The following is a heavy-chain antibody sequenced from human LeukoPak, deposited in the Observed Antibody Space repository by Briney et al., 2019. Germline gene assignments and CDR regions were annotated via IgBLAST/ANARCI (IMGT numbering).Heavy chain of an antibody. V-gene: IGHV1-2*02. Sequence: ASVKVSCKASGYTFTGYYMHWVRQAPGQGLEWMGWINPNSGGTNYAQKFQGRVTMTRDTSISTAYMELSRLRSDDTAVYYCARDPQRYYGSGSYLFDYWGQGTLVTVSS. CDR2: INPNSGGT. J-gene: IGHJ4*02. CDR1: GYTFTGYY. CDR3: ARDPQRYYGSGSYLFDY. D-gene: IGHD3-10*01.